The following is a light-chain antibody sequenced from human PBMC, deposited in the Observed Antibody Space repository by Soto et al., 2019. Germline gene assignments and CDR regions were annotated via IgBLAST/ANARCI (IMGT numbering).Light chain of an antibody. Sequence: EIVLTQSPATLSLSPGERATLSCRASQSVSNNYLAWYQQKPGQAPRLLIYGASNRATGIPPRFSGSGSGTDFTLTISSLQPDDFAMYYCQQYNPYSRTFGQGTKVDIK. V-gene: IGKV3-20*01. CDR2: GAS. CDR1: QSVSNNY. CDR3: QQYNPYSRT. J-gene: IGKJ1*01.